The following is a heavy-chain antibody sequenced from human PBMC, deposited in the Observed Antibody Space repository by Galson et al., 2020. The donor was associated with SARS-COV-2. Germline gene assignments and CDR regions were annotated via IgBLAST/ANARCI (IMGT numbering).Heavy chain of an antibody. D-gene: IGHD6-25*01. CDR1: GYTFTAYY. CDR3: AREAANTFAYEYFVS. J-gene: IGHJ4*02. Sequence: ASVQVSCRATGYTFTAYYMNWVRQAPGHGLEWMGVIKPAAGTISYAQKFQGRVTMTRDTSTSTVYMEVSSLRSEDTAIYYWAREAANTFAYEYFVSWGQGTLVTVSS. CDR2: IKPAAGTI. V-gene: IGHV1-46*01.